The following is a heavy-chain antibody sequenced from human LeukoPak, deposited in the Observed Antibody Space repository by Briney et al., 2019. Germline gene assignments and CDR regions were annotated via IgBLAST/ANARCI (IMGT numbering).Heavy chain of an antibody. V-gene: IGHV4-61*01. J-gene: IGHJ4*02. CDR3: ARGSYGDYVSPFDY. CDR2: IYYSGST. CDR1: GGSVSSGSYY. Sequence: SETLSLTCTVSGGSVSSGSYYWSWIRQPPGKGLEWIGYIYYSGSTNYNPSLKSRVTISVDTSKNQFSLKLSSVTAADTAVYYCARGSYGDYVSPFDYWGQGTLVTVSS. D-gene: IGHD4-17*01.